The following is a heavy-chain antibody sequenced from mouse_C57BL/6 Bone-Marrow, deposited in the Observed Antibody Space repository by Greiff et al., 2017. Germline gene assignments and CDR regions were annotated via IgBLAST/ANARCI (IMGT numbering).Heavy chain of an antibody. CDR2: ISYSGST. Sequence: DVQLQESGPGMVKPSQSLSLTCTVTGYSITSGYDWHWIRHFPGNKLEWMGYISYSGSTNYNPSLKSRISITHDTSKNHFFLKLNSVTTEDTATYYCARACYLWFAYWGQGTLVTVSA. J-gene: IGHJ3*01. CDR3: ARACYLWFAY. V-gene: IGHV3-1*01. D-gene: IGHD2-12*01. CDR1: GYSITSGYD.